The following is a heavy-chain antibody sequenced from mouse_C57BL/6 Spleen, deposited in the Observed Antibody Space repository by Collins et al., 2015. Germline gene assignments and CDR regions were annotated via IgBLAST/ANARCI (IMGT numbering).Heavy chain of an antibody. CDR3: AKPDSSGYDFDY. J-gene: IGHJ2*01. Sequence: EVQLQQSGPVLVKPGASVKMSCKASGYTFTDYYMNWVKQSHGKSLEWIGVINPYNGGTSYNQKFKGKATLTVDKSSSTAYMELNSLTSEDSAVYYCAKPDSSGYDFDYWGQGTTLTVSS. CDR2: INPYNGGT. D-gene: IGHD3-2*02. CDR1: GYTFTDYY. V-gene: IGHV1-19*01.